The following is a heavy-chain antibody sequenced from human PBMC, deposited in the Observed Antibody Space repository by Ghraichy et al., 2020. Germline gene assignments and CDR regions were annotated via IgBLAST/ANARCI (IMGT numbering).Heavy chain of an antibody. Sequence: ASVKVSCKTSGYTFSGYSMHWVRQAPGQGLEWMGWINPNSGDTNYAQKFQGRVTMSRDTSISTAYMELSRLRSDDTAVYYCARSRGSSGWSSFDYWGQGALVTVSS. CDR2: INPNSGDT. V-gene: IGHV1-2*02. D-gene: IGHD6-19*01. CDR1: GYTFSGYS. CDR3: ARSRGSSGWSSFDY. J-gene: IGHJ4*02.